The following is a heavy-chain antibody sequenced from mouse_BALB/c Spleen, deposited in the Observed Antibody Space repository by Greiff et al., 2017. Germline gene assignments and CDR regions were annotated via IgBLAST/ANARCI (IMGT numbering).Heavy chain of an antibody. CDR3: ARDDNAYYYAMDY. Sequence: VKLQESGAELAKPGASVKMSCKASGYTFTSYWMHWVKQRPGQGLEWIGYINPSTGYTEYNQKFKDKATLTADKSSSTAYMQLSSLTSEDSAVDYCARDDNAYYYAMDYWGQGTSVTVSA. CDR2: INPSTGYT. V-gene: IGHV1-7*01. J-gene: IGHJ4*01. D-gene: IGHD2-4*01. CDR1: GYTFTSYW.